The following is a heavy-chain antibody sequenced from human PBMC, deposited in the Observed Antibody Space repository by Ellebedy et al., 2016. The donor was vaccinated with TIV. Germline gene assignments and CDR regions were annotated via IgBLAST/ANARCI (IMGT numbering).Heavy chain of an antibody. V-gene: IGHV1-69*13. CDR1: GGIFRSNA. CDR3: ARGRGYNWESYLDN. D-gene: IGHD5-24*01. Sequence: ASVKVSXXASGGIFRSNAMSWVRQAPSQGLEWIGGIIAIFGTTNYAQKFQGRVTITADESTSTVYMELSSLRSEDTAVYYCARGRGYNWESYLDNWGQGTLVIVSS. CDR2: IIAIFGTT. J-gene: IGHJ4*02.